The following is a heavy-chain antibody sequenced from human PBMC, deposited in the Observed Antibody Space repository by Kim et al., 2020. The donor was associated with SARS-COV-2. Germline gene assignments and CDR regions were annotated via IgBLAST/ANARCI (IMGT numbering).Heavy chain of an antibody. CDR2: IKSKTDGGTT. D-gene: IGHD2-15*01. CDR1: GFTFSNAW. CDR3: TTDLSRSVLVGYCSGGSCYEYYYGMDV. J-gene: IGHJ6*02. Sequence: GGSLRLSCAASGFTFSNAWMSWVRQAPGKGLEWVGRIKSKTDGGTTDYAAPVKGRFTISRDDSKNTLYLQMNSLKTEDTAVYYCTTDLSRSVLVGYCSGGSCYEYYYGMDVWGQGTTVTVSS. V-gene: IGHV3-15*01.